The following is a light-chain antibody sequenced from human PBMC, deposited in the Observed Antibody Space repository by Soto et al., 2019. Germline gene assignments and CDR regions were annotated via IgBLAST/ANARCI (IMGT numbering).Light chain of an antibody. Sequence: DIVMTQSPDSLAVSLGERATINCKSSQSILYSSNNKNYLTWYQQKPGQPPKLLIYWASTRESGVPDRFSGRGSGTDFTLTISGLQAEDVAVYYCQQYYTSPLTFGGGTKVEIK. CDR2: WAS. V-gene: IGKV4-1*01. CDR1: QSILYSSNNKNY. J-gene: IGKJ4*01. CDR3: QQYYTSPLT.